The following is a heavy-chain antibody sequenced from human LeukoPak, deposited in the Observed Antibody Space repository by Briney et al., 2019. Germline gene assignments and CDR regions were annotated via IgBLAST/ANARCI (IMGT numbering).Heavy chain of an antibody. CDR1: GFTFSSYA. CDR3: AKDSTPEPPYYDSEF. J-gene: IGHJ4*02. D-gene: IGHD3-22*01. Sequence: PGRSLRLSCAASGFTFSSYAMHWVRQAPGKGLEWVAVISYDGSNKYYADSVKGRFTISRDNSKNTLYLQMNSLRAEDTAVYYCAKDSTPEPPYYDSEFWGQGTLVTVSS. CDR2: ISYDGSNK. V-gene: IGHV3-30-3*01.